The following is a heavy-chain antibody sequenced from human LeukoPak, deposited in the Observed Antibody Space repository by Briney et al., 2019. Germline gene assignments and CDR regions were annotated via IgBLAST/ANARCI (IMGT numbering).Heavy chain of an antibody. V-gene: IGHV3-48*01. CDR2: ISSSSTTK. CDR1: GFTFSRYT. D-gene: IGHD3-3*01. CDR3: ARDGIFGDRFDP. Sequence: PGGSLRLSCAASGFTFSRYTMNWVRQAPGKGLEWISDISSSSTTKHYADSVKGRFTISRDNAKNSLYLQMNNLRAEDTAVYYCARDGIFGDRFDPWGQGTLVTVSS. J-gene: IGHJ5*02.